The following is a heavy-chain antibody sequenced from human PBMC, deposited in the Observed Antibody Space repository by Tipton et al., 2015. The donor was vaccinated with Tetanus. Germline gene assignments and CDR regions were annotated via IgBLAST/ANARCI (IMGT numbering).Heavy chain of an antibody. J-gene: IGHJ4*02. D-gene: IGHD2-2*01. CDR1: GFSLSTSGMC. CDR2: IDWDDDK. CDR3: ARIWSSGSSRILYYFDY. Sequence: LVKPTQTLTLTCTFSGFSLSTSGMCVSWIRQPPGKALEWLALIDWDDDKYYSTSLKTRLTISKDTSKNQVVLTMTNMDPVDTATYYCARIWSSGSSRILYYFDYWGQGTLVTVSS. V-gene: IGHV2-70*01.